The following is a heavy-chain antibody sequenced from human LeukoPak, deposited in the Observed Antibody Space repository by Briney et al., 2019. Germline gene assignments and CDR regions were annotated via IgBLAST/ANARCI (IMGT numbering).Heavy chain of an antibody. V-gene: IGHV1-2*02. CDR1: GYTFTDYF. CDR3: ARPSRIAVAGTN. D-gene: IGHD6-19*01. Sequence: GASVKVSCKASGYTFTDYFIHRVRQAPGQGLEWMGWISPNSGDTNYALKFQGRVTMTRDTSISTAYMELSRLRSDDTAVYYCARPSRIAVAGTNWGQGTLVTVSS. J-gene: IGHJ4*02. CDR2: ISPNSGDT.